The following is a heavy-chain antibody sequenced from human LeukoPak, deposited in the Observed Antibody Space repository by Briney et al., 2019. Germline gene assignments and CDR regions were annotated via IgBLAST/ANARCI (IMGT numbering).Heavy chain of an antibody. J-gene: IGHJ6*03. Sequence: GSSVKVSCXASGGTFSSYAISWVRLAPGQGLEWMGRIIPIFGTANYAQKFQGRVTITTDESTSTAYMELSSLRSEDTAVYYCARAAVLYDGYMDVWGKGTTVTVSS. V-gene: IGHV1-69*05. CDR3: ARAAVLYDGYMDV. D-gene: IGHD5/OR15-5a*01. CDR1: GGTFSSYA. CDR2: IIPIFGTA.